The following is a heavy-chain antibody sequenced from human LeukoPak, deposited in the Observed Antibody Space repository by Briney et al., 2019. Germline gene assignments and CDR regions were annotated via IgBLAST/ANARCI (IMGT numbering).Heavy chain of an antibody. V-gene: IGHV6-1*01. J-gene: IGHJ6*04. Sequence: SQTLSLTCAISGDSVSSSSAAWNWIRQSPSRGLEWLGRTYYRSKWYNDYAVPVKSRITINPDTSKNQFSLQLNSVTPEDTAVYYCARGVGGCDLSFYYYGMDVWGKGTTVTVSS. D-gene: IGHD5-12*01. CDR1: GDSVSSSSAA. CDR3: ARGVGGCDLSFYYYGMDV. CDR2: TYYRSKWYN.